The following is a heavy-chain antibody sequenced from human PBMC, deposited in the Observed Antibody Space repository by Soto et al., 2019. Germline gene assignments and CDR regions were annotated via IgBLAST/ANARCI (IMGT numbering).Heavy chain of an antibody. CDR1: GYAFTTYG. Sequence: QVHLVQSGAEVKKPGASVKVSCQGSGYAFTTYGITWVRQAPGQGLEWMGWISAHNGNTNYAQKLQGRVTVTRDTSTSTAYMELRRLRYDGPAVYYCARGRYGDYWGQGALVTVSS. J-gene: IGHJ4*02. D-gene: IGHD1-1*01. CDR2: ISAHNGNT. CDR3: ARGRYGDY. V-gene: IGHV1-18*01.